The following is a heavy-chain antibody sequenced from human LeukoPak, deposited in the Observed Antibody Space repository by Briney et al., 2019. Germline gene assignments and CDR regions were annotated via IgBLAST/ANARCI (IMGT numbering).Heavy chain of an antibody. J-gene: IGHJ4*02. V-gene: IGHV4-59*12. CDR2: IYYSGST. Sequence: PSETLSLTCTVSGGSISSYYWSWIRQPPGKGLEWIGYIYYSGSTNYNPSLKSRVTISVDTSKNQFSLKLSSVTAADTAVYYCARDSVASGSYWIDYWGQGTLVTVSS. CDR3: ARDSVASGSYWIDY. CDR1: GGSISSYY. D-gene: IGHD1-26*01.